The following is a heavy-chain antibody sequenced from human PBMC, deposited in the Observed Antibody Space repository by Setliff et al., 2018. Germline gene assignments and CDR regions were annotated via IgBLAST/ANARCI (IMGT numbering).Heavy chain of an antibody. Sequence: SETLSLTCRVSGGSISSGNYYWGLIRQPPGKGLEWVATIYYSGSTYSNPSLKSRLIISVDAPDNQFSVKLSSVTAADTAVYYCARHLSYSGETMDVWGKGTTVTVSS. D-gene: IGHD5-12*01. V-gene: IGHV4-39*01. J-gene: IGHJ6*03. CDR1: GGSISSGNYY. CDR3: ARHLSYSGETMDV. CDR2: IYYSGST.